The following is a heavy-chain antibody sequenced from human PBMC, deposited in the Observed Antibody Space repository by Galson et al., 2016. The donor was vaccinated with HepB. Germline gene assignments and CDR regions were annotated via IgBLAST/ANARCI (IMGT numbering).Heavy chain of an antibody. D-gene: IGHD1-26*01. CDR2: IYPGDSGT. J-gene: IGHJ5*01. V-gene: IGHV5-51*01. CDR1: GYKFNNYW. CDR3: ARQILMGGTLAWFDS. Sequence: QSGAEVTKPGESLKISCKTSGYKFNNYWIGWVRQMPGKGLEWMGIIYPGDSGTMYSPSLQGQVTISADKSISTAYLQWGSLKASDTAIYYCARQILMGGTLAWFDSWGQGTLVTVSS.